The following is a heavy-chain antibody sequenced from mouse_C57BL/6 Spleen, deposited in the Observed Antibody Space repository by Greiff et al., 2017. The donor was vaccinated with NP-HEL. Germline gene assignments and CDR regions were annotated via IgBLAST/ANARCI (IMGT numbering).Heavy chain of an antibody. Sequence: VQLQQPGAELVKPGASVKISCKASGYAFSSSWMNWVKQRPGKGLEWIGRIYPGDGDTNYNGKFKGKATLTADKSSSTAYMQLSSLTSEDSAVYFCARQGGSSPYWYFDVWGTGTTVTVSS. CDR3: ARQGGSSPYWYFDV. CDR1: GYAFSSSW. D-gene: IGHD1-1*01. J-gene: IGHJ1*03. V-gene: IGHV1-82*01. CDR2: IYPGDGDT.